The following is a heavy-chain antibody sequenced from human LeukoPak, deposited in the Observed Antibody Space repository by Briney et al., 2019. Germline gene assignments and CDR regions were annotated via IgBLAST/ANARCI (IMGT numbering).Heavy chain of an antibody. CDR2: INPNSGGT. CDR1: GGTFCSYA. J-gene: IGHJ4*02. V-gene: IGHV1-2*02. D-gene: IGHD3-9*01. CDR3: ARDPRIRYFDRLIDY. Sequence: GASVKVSCKASGGTFCSYAISWVRQAPGQGLEWMGWINPNSGGTNYAQKFQGRVTMTRDTSISTAYMELSRLRSDDTAVYYCARDPRIRYFDRLIDYWGQGTLVTVSS.